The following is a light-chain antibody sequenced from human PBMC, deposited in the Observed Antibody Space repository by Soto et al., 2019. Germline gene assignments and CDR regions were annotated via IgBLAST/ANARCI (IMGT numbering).Light chain of an antibody. CDR1: QSVGSN. CDR3: QQYDGSPRT. J-gene: IGKJ1*01. Sequence: EIVMTQSPATLSVSPGERATLSCRASQSVGSNLAWYQQKPGQAPRLLIYGASTRATSVPARFSASGSGAEFTLTITSLQSGDFAVYYCQQYDGSPRTFGQGTKVEIK. CDR2: GAS. V-gene: IGKV3-15*01.